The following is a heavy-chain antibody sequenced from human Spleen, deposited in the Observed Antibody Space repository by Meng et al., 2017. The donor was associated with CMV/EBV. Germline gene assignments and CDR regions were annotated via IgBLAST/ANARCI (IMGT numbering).Heavy chain of an antibody. CDR3: AREGSVVVPAAMRGFYGMDV. V-gene: IGHV3-21*01. D-gene: IGHD2-2*01. CDR2: ISSSSSYI. CDR1: GFTFSRYS. J-gene: IGHJ6*02. Sequence: GESLKISCAASGFTFSRYSMNWVRQAPGKGLEWVSSISSSSSYIYYADSVKGRFTISRDNAKNSLYLQMNSLRAEDTAVYYCAREGSVVVPAAMRGFYGMDVWGQGTTVTVSS.